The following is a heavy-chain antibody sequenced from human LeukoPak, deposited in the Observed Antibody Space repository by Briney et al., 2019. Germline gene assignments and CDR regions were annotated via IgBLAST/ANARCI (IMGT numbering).Heavy chain of an antibody. Sequence: SGPALVKPTQTLTLTCTFSGFSLSTSGMCVSWIRQPPGKGLEWIGIMYYSGSSSYNPSLKSRVTISVDTSKNQFSLRLTSVTAADTAVYYCARYSSSQGWFDPWGQGTLVTVSS. D-gene: IGHD2-2*01. J-gene: IGHJ5*02. CDR1: GFSLSTSGMC. V-gene: IGHV4-39*01. CDR3: ARYSSSQGWFDP. CDR2: MYYSGSS.